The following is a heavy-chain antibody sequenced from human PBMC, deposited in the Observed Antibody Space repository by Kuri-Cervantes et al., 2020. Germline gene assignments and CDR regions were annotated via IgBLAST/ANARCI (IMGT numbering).Heavy chain of an antibody. CDR1: GYTFTDYF. Sequence: ASVKVSCKASGYTFTDYFLHWVRQAPGQGLEWMGWINPDSGGTNYAQKFQGWVTMTRDTSISTAYMELIRLRSDDTAVYYCARGDYGDYAPHYYYMDVWGRGTTVTVSS. V-gene: IGHV1-2*04. J-gene: IGHJ6*03. D-gene: IGHD4-17*01. CDR2: INPDSGGT. CDR3: ARGDYGDYAPHYYYMDV.